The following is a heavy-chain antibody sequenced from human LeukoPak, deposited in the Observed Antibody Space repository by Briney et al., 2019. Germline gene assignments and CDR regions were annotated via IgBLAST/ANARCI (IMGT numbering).Heavy chain of an antibody. V-gene: IGHV1-69*04. D-gene: IGHD5-24*01. J-gene: IGHJ4*02. CDR1: GGTFTIYA. CDR3: ARDGYTWERAPLDY. Sequence: SVTVSFTSSGGTFTIYAISWVRQAPGQGLEWMGRVIPILGIANYAQKFQGRVTITADKSTSTAYMELSSLRSEDTAVYYCARDGYTWERAPLDYWGQGTLVTVSS. CDR2: VIPILGIA.